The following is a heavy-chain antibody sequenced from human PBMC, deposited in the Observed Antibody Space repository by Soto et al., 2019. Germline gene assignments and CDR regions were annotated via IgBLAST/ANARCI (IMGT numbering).Heavy chain of an antibody. J-gene: IGHJ4*02. CDR3: AKDIRANDFRSGVFDQ. Sequence: QVWLAESGGGVVQPGRSLRLSCAVSGFKFRSYGMHWVRQAPGKGLEWVAAISYDGNKVFYADYVKGRFTISRDNFKNPLQLQMDSLRAEDTATYYCAKDIRANDFRSGVFDQWGQGTLVTVSS. D-gene: IGHD3-3*01. CDR1: GFKFRSYG. CDR2: ISYDGNKV. V-gene: IGHV3-30*18.